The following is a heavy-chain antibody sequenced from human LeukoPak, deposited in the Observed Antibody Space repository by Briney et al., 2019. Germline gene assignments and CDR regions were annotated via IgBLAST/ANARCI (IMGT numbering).Heavy chain of an antibody. CDR2: ISSSGNRI. V-gene: IGHV3-48*03. CDR3: AKGERGRRYFDWAHYYYYGMDV. CDR1: GFTFSSYE. D-gene: IGHD3-9*01. Sequence: GGSLRLSCAASGFTFSSYEMNWVRQAPGKGLEWVSDISSSGNRIHYADTVKGRFTISRDNSKNTLYLQMNSLRAEDTAVYYCAKGERGRRYFDWAHYYYYGMDVWGQGTTVTVSS. J-gene: IGHJ6*02.